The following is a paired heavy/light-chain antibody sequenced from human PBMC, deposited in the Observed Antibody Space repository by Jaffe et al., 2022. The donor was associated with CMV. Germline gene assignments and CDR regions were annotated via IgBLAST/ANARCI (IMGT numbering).Heavy chain of an antibody. J-gene: IGHJ3*02. D-gene: IGHD3-9*01. CDR3: ARDLYPTMTGYYGDAFDI. V-gene: IGHV1-46*01. CDR2: INPSGGST. Sequence: QVQLVQSGAEVKKPGASVKVSCKASGYTFTSYYMHWVRQAPGQGLEWMGIINPSGGSTSYAQKFQGRVTMTRDTSTSTVYMELSSLRSEDTAVYYCARDLYPTMTGYYGDAFDIWGQGTMVTVSS. CDR1: GYTFTSYY.
Light chain of an antibody. J-gene: IGLJ3*02. V-gene: IGLV3-19*01. CDR2: GKN. CDR3: NSRDSSGNHLR. Sequence: SSELTQDPAVSVALGQTVRITCQGDSLRSYYASWYQQKPGQAPVLVIYGKNNRPSGIPDRFSGSSSGNTASLTITGAQAEDEADYYCNSRDSSGNHLRFGGGTKLTVL. CDR1: SLRSYY.